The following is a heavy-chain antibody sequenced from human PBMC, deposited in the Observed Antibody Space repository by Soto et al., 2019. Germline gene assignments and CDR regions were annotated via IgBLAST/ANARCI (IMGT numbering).Heavy chain of an antibody. D-gene: IGHD6-13*01. Sequence: QVQLVESGGGVVQPGRSLRLSCAASGFTFSRHAMHWVRQAPGKGLEWVAVISTDGRDKYHADSVKGRFTISRDNSKNTLYLQMNIRRAEDTAVYYCAKDHDPAAAGYYFDYWGQGTLVTVSS. J-gene: IGHJ4*02. CDR3: AKDHDPAAAGYYFDY. CDR2: ISTDGRDK. V-gene: IGHV3-30*04. CDR1: GFTFSRHA.